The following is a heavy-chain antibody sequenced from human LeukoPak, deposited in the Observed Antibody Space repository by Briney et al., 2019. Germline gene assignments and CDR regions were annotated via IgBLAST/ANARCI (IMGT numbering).Heavy chain of an antibody. D-gene: IGHD3-22*01. CDR2: INYSGYT. CDR3: ARPGYYDNSGFNFDY. Sequence: SETLSLTCTVSGGSISSSTVYWGWVRQPPGKGLEWIGDINYSGYTYYNPSLKSRVTISVDTPKNQFSLKLSSVTAADTAVYYCARPGYYDNSGFNFDYWGQGTLVTVSS. CDR1: GGSISSSTVY. V-gene: IGHV4-39*01. J-gene: IGHJ4*02.